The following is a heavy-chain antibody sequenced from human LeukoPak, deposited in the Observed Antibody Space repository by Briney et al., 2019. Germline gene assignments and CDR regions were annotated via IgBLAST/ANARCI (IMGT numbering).Heavy chain of an antibody. CDR2: VTGGVGST. CDR3: AKSSGNSVSNWFDP. D-gene: IGHD4-23*01. Sequence: GGSLRLSCAASGFTFNNYAMNWVRQAPGKGLEWVSTVTGGVGSTYYADSVKGRFTISRDNSKNTLYLQMNSLRAEDTAVYYCAKSSGNSVSNWFDPWGQGTLATVSS. CDR1: GFTFNNYA. J-gene: IGHJ5*02. V-gene: IGHV3-23*01.